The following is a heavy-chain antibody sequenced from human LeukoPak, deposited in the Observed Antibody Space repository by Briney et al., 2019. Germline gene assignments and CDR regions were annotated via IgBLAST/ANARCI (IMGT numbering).Heavy chain of an antibody. CDR3: AREGEGYSYGYDY. CDR1: GLTFSSYW. Sequence: AGGSLRLSCAASGLTFSSYWMSWVRQAPGKGLEWVANIKQDGSEKYYVDSVKGRFTISRDNAKNSLYLQMNSLRAEDTAVYYCAREGEGYSYGYDYWGQGTLVTVSS. CDR2: IKQDGSEK. V-gene: IGHV3-7*01. D-gene: IGHD5-18*01. J-gene: IGHJ4*02.